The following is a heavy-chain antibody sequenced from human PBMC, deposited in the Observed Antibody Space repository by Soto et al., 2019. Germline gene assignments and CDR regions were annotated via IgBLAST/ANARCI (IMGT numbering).Heavy chain of an antibody. CDR3: ARGDVFDL. CDR1: GGSISGYY. CDR2: IYSSGNA. J-gene: IGHJ3*01. V-gene: IGHV4-4*07. Sequence: QVQLQESGPGLVKPSETVSLICTVSGGSISGYYWSWIRQPAGKGLEWIGRIYSSGNANYNPSLKSPVSMSVDMSKHQFSLKVTSVTAADTAMYYCARGDVFDLWGQGTKVTVSS.